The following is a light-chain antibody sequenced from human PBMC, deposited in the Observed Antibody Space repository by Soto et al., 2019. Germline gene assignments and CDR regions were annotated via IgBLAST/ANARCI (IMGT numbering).Light chain of an antibody. J-gene: IGKJ1*01. Sequence: DLQMTQSPSSLSASVGDRVTITCQASQDIRENLNWFQQKPGKAPKLLMYGASSLETGVPSRFSGSGSGTDFTFTINSLQPEDIATYYCQQYYNLPRTFGQGTKVEIK. V-gene: IGKV1-33*01. CDR3: QQYYNLPRT. CDR2: GAS. CDR1: QDIREN.